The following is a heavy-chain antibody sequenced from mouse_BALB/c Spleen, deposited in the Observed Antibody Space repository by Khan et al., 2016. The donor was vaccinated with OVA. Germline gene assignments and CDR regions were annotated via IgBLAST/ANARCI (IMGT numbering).Heavy chain of an antibody. J-gene: IGHJ3*01. V-gene: IGHV2-3*01. CDR2: IWGDGTT. CDR3: CIIYYGLAWFAY. CDR1: GLSLINYG. Sequence: QVQLKESGPGLVAPSQSLSITCTVSGLSLINYGVSWIRQPPGKGLEWLGVIWGDGTTNYHSALKPRLSISKDNSKSQVFLQLTSLQTYDTATYFWCIIYYGLAWFAYWGQGTLVTVSA. D-gene: IGHD1-2*01.